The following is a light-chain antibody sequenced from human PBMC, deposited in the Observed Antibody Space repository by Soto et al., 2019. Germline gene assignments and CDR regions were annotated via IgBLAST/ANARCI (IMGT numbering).Light chain of an antibody. CDR1: QSVNND. V-gene: IGKV3-11*01. J-gene: IGKJ4*01. Sequence: EIVLTQSPATLSLSPGEGXTLSXRASQSVNNDLAWYQQRPGQAPRLLIYDVSNRATGVPARFSGSGSGTDFTLTISSLEAEDFAIYYCQQRTSWPLTFGGGTKVESK. CDR3: QQRTSWPLT. CDR2: DVS.